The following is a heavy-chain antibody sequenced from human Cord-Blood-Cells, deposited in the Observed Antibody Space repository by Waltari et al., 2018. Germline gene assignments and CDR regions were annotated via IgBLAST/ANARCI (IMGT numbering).Heavy chain of an antibody. CDR2: INHSGST. Sequence: QVQLQQWGAGLLKPSETLSLTCAVYGGSFSGYYLSWIRQPPGKGLEWIGEINHSGSTNYNPSLKSRVTISVDTSKNQFSLKLSSVTAADTAVYYCARGGGRNGADYWGQGTLVTVSS. CDR3: ARGGGRNGADY. J-gene: IGHJ4*02. V-gene: IGHV4-34*01. D-gene: IGHD3-16*01. CDR1: GGSFSGYY.